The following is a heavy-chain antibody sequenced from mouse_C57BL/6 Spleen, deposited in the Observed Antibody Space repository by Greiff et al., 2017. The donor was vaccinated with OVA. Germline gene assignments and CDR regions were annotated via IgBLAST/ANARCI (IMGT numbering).Heavy chain of an antibody. CDR2: IDPETGGN. V-gene: IGHV1-15*01. Sequence: VQLQQSGAELVRPGASVTLSCKASGYTFTDYEMHWVKQTPVHGLAWIGAIDPETGGNAYKQKFKGKAILTADKSSSTSYMELRSLTSEDSAVYYCTRGFAYWGQGTLVTVSA. CDR3: TRGFAY. CDR1: GYTFTDYE. J-gene: IGHJ3*01.